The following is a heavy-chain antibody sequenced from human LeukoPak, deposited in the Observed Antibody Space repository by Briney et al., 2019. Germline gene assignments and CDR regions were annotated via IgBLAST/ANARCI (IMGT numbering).Heavy chain of an antibody. CDR2: INHSGST. J-gene: IGHJ4*02. D-gene: IGHD2-15*01. CDR1: GGSFSGYY. Sequence: SETLSLTCAVYGGSFSGYYWSWIRQPPGKGLEWIGEINHSGSTNYNPSLKSRVTISVDTSKNQFSLNLASLTAADTAVYYCARVGVFGYCTRDSCHSPLDYWGQGTLVTVSS. V-gene: IGHV4-34*01. CDR3: ARVGVFGYCTRDSCHSPLDY.